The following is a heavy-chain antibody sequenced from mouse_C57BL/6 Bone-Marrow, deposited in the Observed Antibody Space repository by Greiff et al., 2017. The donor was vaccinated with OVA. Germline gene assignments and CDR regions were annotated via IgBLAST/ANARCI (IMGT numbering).Heavy chain of an antibody. CDR1: GYTFTSYW. Sequence: QVQLQQPGPELVKPGASVKLSCKASGYTFTSYWMHWVKQRPGQGLEWIGNINPSNGGTNYNEKFKSKATLTVDKSSSTAYMQLSSLTSEDSAVYYGARLHHDGSFYAMDYWGQGTSVTVSS. CDR3: ARLHHDGSFYAMDY. CDR2: INPSNGGT. D-gene: IGHD1-1*01. J-gene: IGHJ4*01. V-gene: IGHV1-53*01.